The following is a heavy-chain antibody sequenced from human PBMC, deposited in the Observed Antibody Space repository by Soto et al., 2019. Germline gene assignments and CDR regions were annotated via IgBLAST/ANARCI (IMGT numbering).Heavy chain of an antibody. CDR1: GYTFTSYG. J-gene: IGHJ3*02. D-gene: IGHD3-10*01. V-gene: IGHV1-18*01. CDR2: ISAYNGKT. CDR3: ARLTMAQDAFDI. Sequence: QVQLEQSGAEVKKPGASVKVSCKASGYTFTSYGISWVRQAPGQGLEWMGGISAYNGKTNYAQKLQGRVTMTTDTSTSTAYMELRSLSSDDTAVYYCARLTMAQDAFDIWGQGTMVTVSS.